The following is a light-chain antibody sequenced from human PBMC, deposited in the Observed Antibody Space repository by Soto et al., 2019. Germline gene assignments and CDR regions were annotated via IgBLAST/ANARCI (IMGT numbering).Light chain of an antibody. CDR3: QQYGSSPVT. Sequence: EIVLTQSPGTLSLSPGERATLSCRASQSVSNNYLAWYQQKPGQAPRLLFSGASSRATGIPDRFNGSGSGTDFTLTISRLEPEDFAVYYCQQYGSSPVTFGRGTKVEIK. CDR1: QSVSNNY. J-gene: IGKJ4*01. V-gene: IGKV3-20*01. CDR2: GAS.